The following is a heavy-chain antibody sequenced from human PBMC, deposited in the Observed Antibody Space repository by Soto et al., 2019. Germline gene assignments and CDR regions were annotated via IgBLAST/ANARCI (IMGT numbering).Heavy chain of an antibody. J-gene: IGHJ6*02. CDR3: AKGRGGKTVANFGMDV. V-gene: IGHV1-46*01. D-gene: IGHD3-16*01. CDR1: GDSVSNDY. Sequence: ASVKASCKASGDSVSNDYLHWVRQAPGQGFEWLGLISPFGGATAYAQRFKGRVTVTMDKSSTTFYLELSSLRSDDTAVYYCAKGRGGKTVANFGMDVWGQGVTVTVSS. CDR2: ISPFGGAT.